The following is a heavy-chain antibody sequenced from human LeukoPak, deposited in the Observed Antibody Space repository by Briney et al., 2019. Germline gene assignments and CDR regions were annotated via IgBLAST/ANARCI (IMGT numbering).Heavy chain of an antibody. CDR2: INHSGST. CDR3: ARSPRHSSWYYYNGPLFDY. J-gene: IGHJ4*02. Sequence: SETLSLTCTVSGGSISTSNYYWGWIRQPPGKGLEWIGEINHSGSTNYNPSLKSRVTISVDTSKNQFSLKLSSVTAADTAVYYCARSPRHSSWYYYNGPLFDYWGQGTLVTVSS. D-gene: IGHD6-13*01. CDR1: GGSISTSNYY. V-gene: IGHV4-39*07.